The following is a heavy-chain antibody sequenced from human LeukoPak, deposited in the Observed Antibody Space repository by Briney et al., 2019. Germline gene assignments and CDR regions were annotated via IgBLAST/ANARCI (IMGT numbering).Heavy chain of an antibody. CDR2: ISSIKNYI. D-gene: IGHD3-22*01. V-gene: IGHV3-21*01. J-gene: IGHJ4*02. CDR1: GFTFSSNA. Sequence: PGGSLRLSCAASGFTFSSNAMNWVRQAPGKGLEWVATISSIKNYIYYADSVKGRFTISRDNAKNSLYLQMNSLRAEDTAIYYCARGGDRSANYVVFDYWGQGTLVTVSS. CDR3: ARGGDRSANYVVFDY.